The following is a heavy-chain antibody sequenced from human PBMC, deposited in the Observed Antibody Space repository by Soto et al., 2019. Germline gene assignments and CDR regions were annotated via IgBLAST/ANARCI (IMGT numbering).Heavy chain of an antibody. CDR1: GFTFSSYG. V-gene: IGHV3-30*18. J-gene: IGHJ6*02. CDR2: ISYDGSNK. D-gene: IGHD2-2*03. CDR3: AKWISPPNYYGMDV. Sequence: GGSLRLSCAASGFTFSSYGMHWVRQAPGKGLEWVAVISYDGSNKYYADSVKGRFTISRDNSKNTLYLQVNSLRAEDTAVYYCAKWISPPNYYGMDVWGQGTTVTVSS.